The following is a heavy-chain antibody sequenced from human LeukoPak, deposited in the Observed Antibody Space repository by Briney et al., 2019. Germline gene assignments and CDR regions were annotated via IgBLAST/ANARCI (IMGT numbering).Heavy chain of an antibody. D-gene: IGHD1-26*01. CDR3: AKDMELAS. Sequence: GGALILTCSGSGCTVSSTYWSWGRQAPGRGRDWVSLISSSGANSYYTDSLKGRVTISRDNSKNTLYLQMNNLRGEDTAEYYCAKDMELASWGQGTLVTVSS. CDR1: GCTVSSTY. V-gene: IGHV3-23*01. J-gene: IGHJ4*02. CDR2: ISSSGANS.